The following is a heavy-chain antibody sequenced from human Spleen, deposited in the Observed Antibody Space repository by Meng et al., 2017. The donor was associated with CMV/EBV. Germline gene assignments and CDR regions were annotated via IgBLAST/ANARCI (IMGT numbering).Heavy chain of an antibody. J-gene: IGHJ4*02. CDR2: IRSSSNSK. Sequence: GGSLRLSCSYSGFSFSSYDMNWVRQAPGKGLEWVSYIRSSSNSKSYADSVKGRFNISRDNAQNSLYLQLNSLRADDTAVYYCALISIYPPIDYWGQGTLVTVSS. CDR3: ALISIYPPIDY. D-gene: IGHD5/OR15-5a*01. CDR1: GFSFSSYD. V-gene: IGHV3-48*03.